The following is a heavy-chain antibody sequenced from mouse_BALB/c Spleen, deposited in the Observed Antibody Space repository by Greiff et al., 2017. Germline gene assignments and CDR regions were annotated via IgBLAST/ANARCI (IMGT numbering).Heavy chain of an antibody. CDR2: INPGSGGT. Sequence: VQLQESGAELVRPGTSVKVSCKASGYAFTNYLIEWVKQRPGQGLEWIGVINPGSGGTNYNEKFKSKATLTVDKPSSTAYMQLSSLTSEDSAVYYCTRDYEGAMDYWGQGTSVTVSS. J-gene: IGHJ4*01. CDR3: TRDYEGAMDY. V-gene: IGHV1-54*01. D-gene: IGHD1-1*01. CDR1: GYAFTNYL.